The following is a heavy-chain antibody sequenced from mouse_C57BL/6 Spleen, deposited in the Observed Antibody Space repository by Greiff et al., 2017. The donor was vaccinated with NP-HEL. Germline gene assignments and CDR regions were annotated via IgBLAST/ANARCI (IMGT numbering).Heavy chain of an antibody. CDR3: ARGGASSGYVNY. D-gene: IGHD3-2*02. J-gene: IGHJ2*01. CDR2: IDPSDSET. Sequence: VQLQQPGAELVRPGSSVKLSCKASGYTFTSYWMHWVKQRPIQGLEWIGNIDPSDSETHYNQKFKDKATLTVDKSSSTAYMQRSSLTSEDSAVYYCARGGASSGYVNYWGQGTTLTVSS. V-gene: IGHV1-52*01. CDR1: GYTFTSYW.